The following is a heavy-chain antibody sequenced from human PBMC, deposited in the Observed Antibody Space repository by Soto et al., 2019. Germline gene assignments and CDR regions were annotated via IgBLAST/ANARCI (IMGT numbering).Heavy chain of an antibody. Sequence: GGSLRLSCAASGFTFSSYGMHWVRQAPGKGLEWVAVISYDGSNKYYADSVKGRFTISRDNSKNTLYLQMNSLRAEDTAVYYCAKDGGIVVVTSYYGMDVWGQGTTVTVSS. J-gene: IGHJ6*02. D-gene: IGHD2-21*02. CDR2: ISYDGSNK. CDR1: GFTFSSYG. CDR3: AKDGGIVVVTSYYGMDV. V-gene: IGHV3-30*18.